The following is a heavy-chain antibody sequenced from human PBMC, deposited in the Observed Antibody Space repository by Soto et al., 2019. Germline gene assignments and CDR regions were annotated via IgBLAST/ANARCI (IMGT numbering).Heavy chain of an antibody. Sequence: ASVKVSCKASGYTFTSYGISWVRQAPGQGLEWMGWISAYNGNTNYARKLQGRVTMTTDTSTSTAYMELRSLRADDTAVYYCARQRITIFGVVIGAFDIWGQGTMVTVSS. D-gene: IGHD3-3*01. CDR1: GYTFTSYG. J-gene: IGHJ3*02. CDR3: ARQRITIFGVVIGAFDI. V-gene: IGHV1-18*01. CDR2: ISAYNGNT.